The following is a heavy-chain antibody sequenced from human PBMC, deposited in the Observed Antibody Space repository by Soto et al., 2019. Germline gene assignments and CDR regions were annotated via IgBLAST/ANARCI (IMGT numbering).Heavy chain of an antibody. J-gene: IGHJ3*02. CDR2: IVVGSGNT. V-gene: IGHV1-58*02. CDR1: GGTFSNYA. Sequence: SVKVSCKASGGTFSNYAISWVRQARGQRLEWIGWIVVGSGNTNYAQKFQERVTITRDMSTSTAYMELSSLRSEDTAVYYCAAGTFTIFGVVIANSDAFDIWGQGTMVTVSS. D-gene: IGHD3-3*01. CDR3: AAGTFTIFGVVIANSDAFDI.